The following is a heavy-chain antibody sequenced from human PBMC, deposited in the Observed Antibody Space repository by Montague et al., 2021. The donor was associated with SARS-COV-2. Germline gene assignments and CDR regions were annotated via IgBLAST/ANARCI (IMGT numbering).Heavy chain of an antibody. CDR2: ISHSGST. CDR1: GGSLSGYY. CDR3: ARHYSATLAAVY. Sequence: SETLSLTCAVYGGSLSGYYWSWVRQPPGKGLEWIAEISHSGSTSYNPSLKSRVTISVDTSKNQFSLKVNSVTAADTAVYYCARHYSATLAAVYWGQGTLVTVSS. D-gene: IGHD2-15*01. J-gene: IGHJ4*02. V-gene: IGHV4-34*01.